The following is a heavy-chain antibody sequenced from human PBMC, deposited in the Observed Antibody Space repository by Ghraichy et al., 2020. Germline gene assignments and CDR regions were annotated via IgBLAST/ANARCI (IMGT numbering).Heavy chain of an antibody. CDR1: GYTFTSYD. CDR3: ATGFWSGYPKGYFHL. Sequence: ASVKVSCKASGYTFTSYDINWVRQATGQGLEWMGWMNPNSGNTGYAQKFQGRVTMTRNTSINTAYMELSSLRSEDTAVYYCATGFWSGYPKGYFHLWGQGTLITVSS. D-gene: IGHD3-3*01. J-gene: IGHJ1*01. CDR2: MNPNSGNT. V-gene: IGHV1-8*01.